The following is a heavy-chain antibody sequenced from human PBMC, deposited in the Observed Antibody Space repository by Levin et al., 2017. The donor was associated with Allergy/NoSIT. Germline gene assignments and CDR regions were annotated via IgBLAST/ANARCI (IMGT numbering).Heavy chain of an antibody. Sequence: LSLTCAASGFTFSSYAMHWVRQAPGKGLEWVAVISYDGSNKYYADSVKGRFTISRDNSKNTLYLQMNSLRAEDTAVYYCARDTNYWNFEGDYYYYGMDGWGQGTTVTVSS. J-gene: IGHJ6*02. V-gene: IGHV3-30*04. CDR3: ARDTNYWNFEGDYYYYGMDG. D-gene: IGHD1-7*01. CDR2: ISYDGSNK. CDR1: GFTFSSYA.